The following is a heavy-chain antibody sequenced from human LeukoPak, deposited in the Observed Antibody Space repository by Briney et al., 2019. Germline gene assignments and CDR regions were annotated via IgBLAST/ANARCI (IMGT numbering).Heavy chain of an antibody. J-gene: IGHJ4*02. V-gene: IGHV3-64*01. CDR2: ISSDAYST. CDR3: ARAYYYDTSGYRGYYLDY. CDR1: GFIFSTYA. Sequence: GGSLRLSCAASGFIFSTYAMHWVRQAPGKGLEYVSAISSDAYSTYYANSVKARFTISRDNSKKMLYLQMGSLRPEDMAVYYCARAYYYDTSGYRGYYLDYWGQGTLVTVSS. D-gene: IGHD3-22*01.